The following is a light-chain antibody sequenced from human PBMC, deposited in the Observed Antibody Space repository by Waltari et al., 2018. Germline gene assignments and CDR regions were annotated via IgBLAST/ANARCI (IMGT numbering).Light chain of an antibody. V-gene: IGLV2-14*03. CDR2: DVS. CDR1: SSDVGGYNY. Sequence: QSALTQPASVSGSPGQSITISCTGTSSDVGGYNYVSCYQQHPGKAPKPMIYDVSYRPSGVSNRFSGSKSGNTASLPISGLQAEDEADYYFSSYNHRHSRVVFGGGTKLTVL. J-gene: IGLJ2*01. CDR3: SSYNHRHSRVV.